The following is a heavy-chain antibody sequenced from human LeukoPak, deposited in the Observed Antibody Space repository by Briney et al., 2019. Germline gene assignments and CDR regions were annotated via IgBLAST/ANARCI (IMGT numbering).Heavy chain of an antibody. Sequence: PGGSLTLSCAASGFTFSSYEMNWVRQAPGNAMEWVSYIGSSGTTIYYADSVRGRFTISRDNGGNSLYLQMKRLRAEDTAVYDGARDVGTAIEISFGYWGQGTLVTVSS. D-gene: IGHD5-18*01. J-gene: IGHJ4*02. CDR1: GFTFSSYE. CDR2: IGSSGTTI. V-gene: IGHV3-48*03. CDR3: ARDVGTAIEISFGY.